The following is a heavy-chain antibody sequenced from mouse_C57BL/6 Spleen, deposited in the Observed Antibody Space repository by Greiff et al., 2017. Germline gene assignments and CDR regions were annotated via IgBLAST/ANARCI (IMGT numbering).Heavy chain of an antibody. CDR1: GYTFTSYW. V-gene: IGHV1-50*01. CDR2: IDPSDSYT. Sequence: QVQLQQPGAELVKPGASVKLSCKASGYTFTSYWMQWVKQRPGQGLEWIGEIDPSDSYTNYNQKFKGKATLTVDTSSSTAYMQLSSLASEDSAVYYCASEGLSSCVEFACWNQGPLDTV. D-gene: IGHD1-1*01. J-gene: IGHJ3*01. CDR3: ASEGLSSCVEFAC.